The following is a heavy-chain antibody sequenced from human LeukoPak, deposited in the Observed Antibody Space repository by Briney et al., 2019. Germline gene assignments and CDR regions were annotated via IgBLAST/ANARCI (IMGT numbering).Heavy chain of an antibody. V-gene: IGHV3-74*01. J-gene: IGHJ4*02. Sequence: GGSLRLSCAASGFTFSSYWMHWVRQAPGKGLVWVSRINSDGSSTSYADSVKGRFTISRDNAKNTLYLQMNSLRAEDTAVYYCARVPDYDFWSGYYFDYCGQGTLVTVSS. CDR1: GFTFSSYW. D-gene: IGHD3-3*01. CDR3: ARVPDYDFWSGYYFDY. CDR2: INSDGSST.